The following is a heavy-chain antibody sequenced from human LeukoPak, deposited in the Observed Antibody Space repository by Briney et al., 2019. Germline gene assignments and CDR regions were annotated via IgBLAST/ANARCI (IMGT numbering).Heavy chain of an antibody. J-gene: IGHJ4*02. V-gene: IGHV3-23*01. D-gene: IGHD3-10*01. CDR1: GFTFSNYA. CDR3: AKGRSGTYYLHDY. Sequence: GGSLRLSCAASGFTFSNYAMSWVRQAPGKGLEWVSSISGSGGDTYYADTMEGRFSISRDNSKNTLYLQITTLRAEDTAVYYCAKGRSGTYYLHDYWGQGTLVTVSS. CDR2: ISGSGGDT.